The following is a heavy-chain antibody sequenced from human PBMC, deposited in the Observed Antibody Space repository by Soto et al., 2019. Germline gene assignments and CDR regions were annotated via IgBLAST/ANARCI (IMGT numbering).Heavy chain of an antibody. CDR3: ARADIAEVPAVGHYWFEA. CDR1: RYTFTGYY. CDR2: INPNSGGT. D-gene: IGHD2-2*01. J-gene: IGHJ5*02. Sequence: ASVKVSCKASRYTFTGYYMHWVGQAAGQGLEWMGWINPNSGGTTYAQNFQGRVTMTRDTSISTAYMELRRLRSDDTAVYYCARADIAEVPAVGHYWFEAWGQGTTVIVS. V-gene: IGHV1-2*02.